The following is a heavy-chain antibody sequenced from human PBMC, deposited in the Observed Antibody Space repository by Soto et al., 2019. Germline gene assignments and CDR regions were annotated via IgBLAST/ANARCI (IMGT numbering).Heavy chain of an antibody. Sequence: QVQLVQSGAEVKKPASSVKVSCKASGGTFSSYAISWVRQAPGQGLEWMGGIIPIFGTANYAQKFQGRVTITADESTSTAYMELSSLRSEDTAVYYCARGAYGSGSYYYYYYGMDVWGQGTTVTVSS. CDR1: GGTFSSYA. D-gene: IGHD3-10*01. J-gene: IGHJ6*02. V-gene: IGHV1-69*01. CDR2: IIPIFGTA. CDR3: ARGAYGSGSYYYYYYGMDV.